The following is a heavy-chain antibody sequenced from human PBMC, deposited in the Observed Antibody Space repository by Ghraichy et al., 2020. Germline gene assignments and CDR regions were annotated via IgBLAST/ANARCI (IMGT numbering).Heavy chain of an antibody. CDR3: ARDQRVYSSGVRGAFDI. V-gene: IGHV3-30-3*01. CDR1: GFTFSSYA. Sequence: GESLNISCAASGFTFSSYAMHWVRQAPGKGLEWVAVISYDGSNKYYADSVKGRFTISRDNSKNTLYLQMNSLRAEDTAVYYCARDQRVYSSGVRGAFDIWGQGTMVTVSS. J-gene: IGHJ3*02. D-gene: IGHD6-19*01. CDR2: ISYDGSNK.